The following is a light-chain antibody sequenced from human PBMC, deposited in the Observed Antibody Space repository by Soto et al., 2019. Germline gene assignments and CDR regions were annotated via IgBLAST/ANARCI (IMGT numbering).Light chain of an antibody. J-gene: IGKJ1*01. Sequence: EIGLTQSPAPLVFFSREKATPSCRAGQSVSSYLAWYQQKPGQAPRLLIYDASNRATGIPARLSGSGSGTDFTLTISSLEPEDFAVYYCQQRSNWPPTFGQGTKVDIK. CDR3: QQRSNWPPT. V-gene: IGKV3-11*01. CDR2: DAS. CDR1: QSVSSY.